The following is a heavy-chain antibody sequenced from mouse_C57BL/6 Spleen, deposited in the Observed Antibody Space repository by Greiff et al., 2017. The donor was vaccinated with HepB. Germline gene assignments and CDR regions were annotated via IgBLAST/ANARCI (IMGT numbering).Heavy chain of an antibody. V-gene: IGHV1-55*01. Sequence: QVQLQQPGAELVKPGASVKMSCKASGYTFTSYWITWVKQRPGQGLVWIGDIYLGSGSTNYTEKFKSKATLTVDTSSSTAYMQLSSLTSEDSAVYYCGRRNFGYYSSAWFAYWGQGTLVTVSA. CDR2: IYLGSGST. CDR1: GYTFTSYW. D-gene: IGHD1-1*01. CDR3: GRRNFGYYSSAWFAY. J-gene: IGHJ3*01.